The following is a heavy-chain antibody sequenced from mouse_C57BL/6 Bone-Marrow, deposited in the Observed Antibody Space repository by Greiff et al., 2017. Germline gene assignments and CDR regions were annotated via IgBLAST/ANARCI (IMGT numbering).Heavy chain of an antibody. J-gene: IGHJ3*01. CDR1: GFSLTRYG. D-gene: IGHD2-3*01. CDR3: AIDGYYVPFAY. V-gene: IGHV2-6*03. CDR2: IWSDGST. Sequence: VKLVESGPGLVAPSQSLSITCTVSGFSLTRYGVHWVRQPPGKGLEWLVVIWSDGSTTYNSALNTRLSISKANSKSQIFLKMNSLQTDDTAMDYYAIDGYYVPFAYGGQGTLVTVSA.